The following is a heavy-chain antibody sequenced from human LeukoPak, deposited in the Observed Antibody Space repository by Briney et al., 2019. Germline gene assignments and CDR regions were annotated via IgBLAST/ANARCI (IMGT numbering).Heavy chain of an antibody. D-gene: IGHD3-22*01. J-gene: IGHJ4*02. Sequence: SQTLSLTCTVSGGSISSGGYYWSWIRQPPGKGLEWIGYIYHSGSTYYNPSLKSRVTISVDRSKSQFSLKLSSVTAADTAVYYCARALYDSSGYYYDYWGQGTLVTVSS. CDR1: GGSISSGGYY. V-gene: IGHV4-30-2*01. CDR3: ARALYDSSGYYYDY. CDR2: IYHSGST.